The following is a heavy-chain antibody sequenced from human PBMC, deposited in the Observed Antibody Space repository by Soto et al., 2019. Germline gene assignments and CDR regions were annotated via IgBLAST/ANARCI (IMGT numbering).Heavy chain of an antibody. CDR1: GFTFSSYA. CDR3: AKDYPYGYSYGSTGGEYGMDG. Sequence: GGSLRLSCAVSGFTFSSYAISWVRQAPGKGLEWVSAISGSGGSTYYADSVKGRFTISRDNSKNTLYLQMNSLRAEDTAVYYCAKDYPYGYSYGSTGGEYGMDGWGQGTTVTVS. CDR2: ISGSGGST. J-gene: IGHJ6*02. D-gene: IGHD5-18*01. V-gene: IGHV3-23*01.